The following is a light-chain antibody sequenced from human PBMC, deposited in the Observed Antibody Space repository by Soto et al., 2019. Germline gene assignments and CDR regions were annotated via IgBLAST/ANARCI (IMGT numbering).Light chain of an antibody. CDR3: QQSYSSSWT. CDR1: QSISKS. J-gene: IGKJ1*01. CDR2: GTS. Sequence: DIQLTQSPSSLSASVGDRVTITCRASQSISKSLNWYQQKPGKAPNLLIYGTSILQSGVPSRFSGRGSGTGFTLTISNLQREDFATYYCQQSYSSSWTFGLGTKVDI. V-gene: IGKV1-39*01.